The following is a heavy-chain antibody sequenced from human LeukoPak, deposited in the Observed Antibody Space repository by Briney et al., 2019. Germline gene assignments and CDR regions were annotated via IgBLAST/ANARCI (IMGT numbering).Heavy chain of an antibody. CDR2: ISGGGEHT. V-gene: IGHV3-23*01. CDR3: ASGPYSSSYFAS. Sequence: GGSLRLSCAASGFTFSSYAMSWVRQAPGKGLEWVADISGGGEHTFYADSVKGRFTISRDNSKDTLHLQMSILRPEDTALYYCASGPYSSSYFASWGQGTMVTVSS. J-gene: IGHJ4*02. D-gene: IGHD6-13*01. CDR1: GFTFSSYA.